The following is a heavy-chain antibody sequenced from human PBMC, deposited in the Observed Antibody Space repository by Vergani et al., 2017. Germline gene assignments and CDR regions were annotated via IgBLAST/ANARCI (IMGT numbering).Heavy chain of an antibody. CDR3: ARASIAAAGGDFDY. D-gene: IGHD6-13*01. J-gene: IGHJ4*02. Sequence: QLQLQESGPGLVKPSETLSLICTVSGRSINPSSSFWGWIRQPPGKGLEWIGSIYYSGSTYYNPSLKSRVTISVDTSKNQFSLKLSSVTAADTAVYYCARASIAAAGGDFDYWGQGTLVTVSS. CDR1: GRSINPSSSF. CDR2: IYYSGST. V-gene: IGHV4-39*01.